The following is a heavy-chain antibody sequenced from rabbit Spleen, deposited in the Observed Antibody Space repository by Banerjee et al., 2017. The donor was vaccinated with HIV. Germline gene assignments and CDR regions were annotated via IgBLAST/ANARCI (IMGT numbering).Heavy chain of an antibody. CDR1: GFSFSYSDY. CDR3: ARDTGSSFSTYGMDL. D-gene: IGHD8-1*01. Sequence: QEQLEESGGDLVKPGASLTLTCTASGFSFSYSDYMCWVRQAPGKGLEWIACIDTSDGDTDYANWPKGRFTISKASSTTVTLQMTSLTAADTATYFCARDTGSSFSTYGMDLWGQGTLVTVS. V-gene: IGHV1S45*01. J-gene: IGHJ6*01. CDR2: IDTSDGDT.